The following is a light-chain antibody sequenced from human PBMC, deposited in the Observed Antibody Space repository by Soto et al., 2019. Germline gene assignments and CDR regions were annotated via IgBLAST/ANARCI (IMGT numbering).Light chain of an antibody. J-gene: IGKJ4*01. CDR3: QQANSFAHT. Sequence: DIQMPQSPSSVSASGGDRVTITCRASQGISSWLAWYQQKPGKAPKLLIYAASSLESGVPSRFRGSGSGTDFTLTIRRLQPADVAPYYCQQANSFAHTLGGGNKVEIK. CDR1: QGISSW. V-gene: IGKV1D-12*01. CDR2: AAS.